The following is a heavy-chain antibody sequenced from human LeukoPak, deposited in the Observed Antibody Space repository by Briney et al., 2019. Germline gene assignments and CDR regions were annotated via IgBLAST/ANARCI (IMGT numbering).Heavy chain of an antibody. D-gene: IGHD1-26*01. V-gene: IGHV3-23*01. CDR1: GFTFSSYA. Sequence: PGGSLRLSCAASGFTFSSYAMSWVRQAPGKGLEWVSAISGSGGSTYYADSVKGRFTISRDNSKNTLYLQMNSLRAEDTAVYYCAKDRVGAGGSYDPFDYWGQGTLVTVSS. J-gene: IGHJ4*02. CDR3: AKDRVGAGGSYDPFDY. CDR2: ISGSGGST.